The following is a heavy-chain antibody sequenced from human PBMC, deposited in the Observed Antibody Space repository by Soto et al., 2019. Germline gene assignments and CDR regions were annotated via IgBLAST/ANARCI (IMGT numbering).Heavy chain of an antibody. J-gene: IGHJ6*02. Sequence: WGSLRLSCAASGFTFSSYGMHWVRQAPGKGLEWVAVISYDGSNKYYADSVKGRFTISRDNSKNTLYLQMNSLRAEDTAVYYCAIDLGYCSGGSCYYYGMDVWGQGTTVTVSS. CDR2: ISYDGSNK. D-gene: IGHD2-15*01. CDR1: GFTFSSYG. CDR3: AIDLGYCSGGSCYYYGMDV. V-gene: IGHV3-30*03.